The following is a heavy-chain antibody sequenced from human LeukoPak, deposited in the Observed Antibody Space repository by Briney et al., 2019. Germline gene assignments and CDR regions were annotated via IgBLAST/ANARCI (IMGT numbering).Heavy chain of an antibody. J-gene: IGHJ3*02. V-gene: IGHV1-2*02. Sequence: VASVKVSCKASGYTFTGYYFHWVRQAPGQGLEWMGWSNPNSGGTNYAQKFQGRVTMTRDTSISTAYMELSRLRSDDTAVYYCAGYSGSYLVLGTFDIWGQGTMVTVSS. CDR2: SNPNSGGT. CDR3: AGYSGSYLVLGTFDI. CDR1: GYTFTGYY. D-gene: IGHD1-26*01.